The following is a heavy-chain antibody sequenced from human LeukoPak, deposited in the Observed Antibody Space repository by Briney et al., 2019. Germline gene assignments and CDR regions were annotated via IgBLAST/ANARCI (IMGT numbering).Heavy chain of an antibody. J-gene: IGHJ3*02. Sequence: SQTLSLTCTVSGGSISSGDYYWSWIRQPPGKGLEWIGYIYYSGSTNYNPSLKSRVTISVDTSKNQFSLKLSSVTAADTAVYYCARAWGQGRAFDIWGQGTMVTISS. V-gene: IGHV4-61*08. CDR2: IYYSGST. D-gene: IGHD3-16*01. CDR3: ARAWGQGRAFDI. CDR1: GGSISSGDYY.